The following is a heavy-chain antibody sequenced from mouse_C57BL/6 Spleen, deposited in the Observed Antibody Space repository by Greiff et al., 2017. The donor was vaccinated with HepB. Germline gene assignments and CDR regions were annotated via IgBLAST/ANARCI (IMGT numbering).Heavy chain of an antibody. J-gene: IGHJ4*01. CDR3: ARNYVSRLPYYYAMDD. CDR2: INYDGSST. D-gene: IGHD1-1*01. CDR1: GFTFSDYY. Sequence: DVQLVESAGGLVQPGSSMKLSCTASGFTFSDYYMAWVRQVPEKGLEWVANINYDGSSTYYLDSLKSRFIISRDNAKNMLYLQMSSLKSEDTATYYCARNYVSRLPYYYAMDDWGQGTSVTVSS. V-gene: IGHV5-16*01.